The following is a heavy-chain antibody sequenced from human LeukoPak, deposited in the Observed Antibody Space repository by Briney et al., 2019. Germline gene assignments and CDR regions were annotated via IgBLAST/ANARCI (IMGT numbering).Heavy chain of an antibody. CDR2: ISSSSTTI. Sequence: PGGSLRFSCAASGFTFSNYEMNWVRQAPGKGLEWVSYISSSSTTIKYADSVKGRFTISRDNAKDSLYLQMNSLRAEDTAVYYCAREGYSSSWYYFDYWGQGTLVTVSS. D-gene: IGHD6-13*01. CDR3: AREGYSSSWYYFDY. J-gene: IGHJ4*02. CDR1: GFTFSNYE. V-gene: IGHV3-48*03.